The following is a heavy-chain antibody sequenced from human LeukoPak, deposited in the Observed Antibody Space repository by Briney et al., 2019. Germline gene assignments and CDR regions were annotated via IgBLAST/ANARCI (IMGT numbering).Heavy chain of an antibody. CDR1: GFTFSSYW. V-gene: IGHV3-7*01. CDR2: INPDGSQT. J-gene: IGHJ5*02. D-gene: IGHD4-17*01. Sequence: GESLRLSCAASGFTFSSYWMNWVRQAPGKGLEWVALINPDGSQTNYVDSVKGRLTISRDNAENSLYMQMNSLRAEDTAVYYCARDLGYGALDPWGQGTLVTVSS. CDR3: ARDLGYGALDP.